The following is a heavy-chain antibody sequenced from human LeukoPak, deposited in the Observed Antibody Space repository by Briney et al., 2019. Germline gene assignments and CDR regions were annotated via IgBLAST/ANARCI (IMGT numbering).Heavy chain of an antibody. Sequence: PGGSLRPSCAASGFTFSNAWMNWVRQAPGKGLECVGRIKSRTDGGTTEYVAPVKGRFTISRDDSENTLYLQMNSLTTEDTAVYFCTTRNNNFNSHYWGQGTLVTVS. V-gene: IGHV3-15*01. D-gene: IGHD4-11*01. CDR1: GFTFSNAW. CDR2: IKSRTDGGTT. J-gene: IGHJ4*02. CDR3: TTRNNNFNSHY.